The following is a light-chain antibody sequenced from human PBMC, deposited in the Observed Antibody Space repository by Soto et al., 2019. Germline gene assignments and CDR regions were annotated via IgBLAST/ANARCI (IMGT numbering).Light chain of an antibody. CDR1: SSDVGGYNY. CDR3: SSYAGSNLWV. V-gene: IGLV2-8*01. J-gene: IGLJ3*02. CDR2: EVS. Sequence: QSVLTQPPSASGSPGQSVTISCTGTSSDVGGYNYVSWYQQHPGKAPKLMIYEVSKRPSGVPDRFSGSKSGNTASLTVSGLQAEDEAAYYCSSYAGSNLWVFGGGTKVTVL.